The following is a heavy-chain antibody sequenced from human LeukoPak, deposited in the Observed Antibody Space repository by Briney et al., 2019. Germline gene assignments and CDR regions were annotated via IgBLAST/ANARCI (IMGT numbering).Heavy chain of an antibody. CDR1: AFTFDEHS. CDR3: AKDIRVTIFGIDY. Sequence: GGSVTLSCAASAFTFDEHSMQWVRHAPGKGLESASGISWNSGNIGYADCVKGRLTISRDNAKNSLYLQMNSLRAEDTALYYCAKDIRVTIFGIDYWGQGTLVTVSS. CDR2: ISWNSGNI. D-gene: IGHD3-3*01. J-gene: IGHJ4*02. V-gene: IGHV3-9*01.